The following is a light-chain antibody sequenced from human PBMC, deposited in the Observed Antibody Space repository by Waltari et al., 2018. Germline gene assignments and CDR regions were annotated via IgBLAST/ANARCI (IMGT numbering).Light chain of an antibody. Sequence: FMLTQPHSVSGSPGKTVTISCTRSSGTFAAPYVQWYQQRPGSSPITVIYEDDKRTSGVPDRFSGSVDMSANSASLTISGLKPEDEADYFCQSYDSSSVVFGGGTKLTVL. CDR2: EDD. J-gene: IGLJ2*01. V-gene: IGLV6-57*01. CDR3: QSYDSSSVV. CDR1: SGTFAAPY.